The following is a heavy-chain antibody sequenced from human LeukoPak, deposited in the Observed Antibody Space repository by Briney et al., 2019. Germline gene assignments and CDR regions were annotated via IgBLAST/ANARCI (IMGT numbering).Heavy chain of an antibody. CDR3: AREDSGSIGWFDP. CDR1: GFTFSSYP. Sequence: GGSLRLSCAASGFTFSSYPMHWVRQAPGKGLEYVSGINNNGVTTYYANSVKGRFTISRDNSKNTLYLQMGSLRAEDTAVYYCAREDSGSIGWFDPWGQGTLVTVSS. V-gene: IGHV3-64*01. J-gene: IGHJ5*02. CDR2: INNNGVTT. D-gene: IGHD1-26*01.